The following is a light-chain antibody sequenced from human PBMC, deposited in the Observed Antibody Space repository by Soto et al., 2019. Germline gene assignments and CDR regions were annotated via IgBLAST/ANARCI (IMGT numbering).Light chain of an antibody. V-gene: IGKV3D-15*01. J-gene: IGKJ5*01. CDR3: QQYDNWPPIT. CDR1: LGVGNN. CDR2: AAS. Sequence: EIVLTQPPATLSLSPGERATLSCRASLGVGNNLSCYEKNPGQAPGLLIYAASTRATGIPARFSGSGSGTDFTLTISSLLSEDFAVYYCQQYDNWPPITFGQGTRLGIK.